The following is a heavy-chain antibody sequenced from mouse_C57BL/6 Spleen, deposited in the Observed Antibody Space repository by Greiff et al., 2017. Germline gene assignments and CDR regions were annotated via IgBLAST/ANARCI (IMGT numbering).Heavy chain of an antibody. V-gene: IGHV5-4*01. CDR2: ISDGGSYT. D-gene: IGHD1-1*02. Sequence: EVQLQQSGGGLVKPGGSLKLSCAASGFTFSSYAMSWVRQTPEKRLEWVATISDGGSYTYYPDNVKGRFTISRDNAKNNLYLQMSHLKSEDTAMYYCARGATMVDYYDMDYWGQGTSVTVSS. J-gene: IGHJ4*01. CDR1: GFTFSSYA. CDR3: ARGATMVDYYDMDY.